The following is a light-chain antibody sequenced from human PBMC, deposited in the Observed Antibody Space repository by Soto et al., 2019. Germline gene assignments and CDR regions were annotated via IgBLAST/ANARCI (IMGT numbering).Light chain of an antibody. V-gene: IGKV1-39*01. Sequence: DIHLTQSPSSLSAAVGDRVTITCRASQAILTYLNWLKQKAGKAPEVLIYAASGLRSGVPSRLNGSGSATDFTLTITSLQREDAGTYFCQQTFSPDVTFGGGTKV. J-gene: IGKJ4*01. CDR1: QAILTY. CDR3: QQTFSPDVT. CDR2: AAS.